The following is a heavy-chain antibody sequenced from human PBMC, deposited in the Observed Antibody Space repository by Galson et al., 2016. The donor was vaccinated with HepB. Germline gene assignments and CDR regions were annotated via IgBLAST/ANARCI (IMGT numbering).Heavy chain of an antibody. D-gene: IGHD5-24*01. J-gene: IGHJ4*02. V-gene: IGHV1-18*04. CDR1: GYRFPTYG. Sequence: SVKVSCKVSGYRFPTYGISWVRQAPGQGLEWLGWISANSGNTYYAQKFQDRVTMTRDTSASTVYMDLRSLRSDDTAGYYCARDVQFRLDYWGQGTLVTVSS. CDR2: ISANSGNT. CDR3: ARDVQFRLDY.